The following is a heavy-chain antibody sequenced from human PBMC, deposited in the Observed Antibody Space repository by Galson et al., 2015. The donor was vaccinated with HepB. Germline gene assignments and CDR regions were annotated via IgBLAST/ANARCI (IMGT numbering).Heavy chain of an antibody. CDR1: GFSFSSYG. V-gene: IGHV3-30*18. CDR3: AKSPGWEYYDSSGYYFDY. Sequence: SLRLSCAASGFSFSSYGMHWVRQAPGKGLEWVAVISYDGSNKKYAGSVKGRFTISRDNSENTLNLQMNSLRAEDTAVYYCAKSPGWEYYDSSGYYFDYWGQGTLVTVSS. D-gene: IGHD3-22*01. CDR2: ISYDGSNK. J-gene: IGHJ4*02.